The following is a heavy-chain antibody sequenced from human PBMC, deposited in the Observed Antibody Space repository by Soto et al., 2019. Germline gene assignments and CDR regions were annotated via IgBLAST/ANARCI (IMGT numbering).Heavy chain of an antibody. D-gene: IGHD6-13*01. CDR2: INHSGST. J-gene: IGHJ5*02. CDR1: GGSFSGYY. Sequence: SETLSLTCAVYGGSFSGYYWSWIRQPPGKGLEWIGEINHSGSTNYNPSLKSRVTISVDTSKNQFSLKLSSVTAADTAVYYCARHWIYSSNWSNWFDPWGQGTLVTVSS. CDR3: ARHWIYSSNWSNWFDP. V-gene: IGHV4-34*01.